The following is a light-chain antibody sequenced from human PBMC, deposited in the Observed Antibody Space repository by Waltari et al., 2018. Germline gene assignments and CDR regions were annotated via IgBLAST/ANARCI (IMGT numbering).Light chain of an antibody. J-gene: IGLJ2*01. Sequence: QSVLTQPPSASGTPGQRGIISCSGSSSNIGNNTVNWYQQVPGTAPRLVMFINDQRPSGVPDRFSASKSGTSASLAISGLQSEDEADYYCAAWDDSLSAWLFGGGTKLTVL. CDR3: AAWDDSLSAWL. CDR2: IND. V-gene: IGLV1-44*01. CDR1: SSNIGNNT.